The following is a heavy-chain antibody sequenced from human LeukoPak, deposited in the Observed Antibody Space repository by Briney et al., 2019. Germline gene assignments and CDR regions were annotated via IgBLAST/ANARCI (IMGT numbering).Heavy chain of an antibody. J-gene: IGHJ5*02. V-gene: IGHV1-69*13. CDR1: GGTFSSYA. Sequence: SVKVSCKASGGTFSSYAISWVRQAPGQGLEWMGGIIPIFGTANYAQKFQGRVTITADESTSTAYMELSSLRSDDTAVYYCARDFAPHYDFWSGSSPSKWFDPWGQGTLVTVSS. CDR2: IIPIFGTA. CDR3: ARDFAPHYDFWSGSSPSKWFDP. D-gene: IGHD3-3*01.